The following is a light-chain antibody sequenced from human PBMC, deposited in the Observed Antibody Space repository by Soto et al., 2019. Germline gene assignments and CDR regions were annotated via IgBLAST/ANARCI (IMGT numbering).Light chain of an antibody. CDR2: EGH. CDR1: IGFVGSFSL. V-gene: IGLV2-23*01. CDR3: CLYTGATTYV. J-gene: IGLJ1*01. Sequence: QSALELPASVSGSPGQSITIACTGTIGFVGSFSLVSWYQQHPGKAPKVMISEGHRRPSGVPDRFSGSTSVNSASLTISGLQADDQADYYCCLYTGATTYVFGTGTKVTVL.